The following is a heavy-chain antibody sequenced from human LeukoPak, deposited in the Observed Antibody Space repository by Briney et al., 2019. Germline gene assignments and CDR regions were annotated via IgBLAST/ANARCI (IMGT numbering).Heavy chain of an antibody. J-gene: IGHJ4*02. CDR1: GGTFSSYA. V-gene: IGHV1-69*05. D-gene: IGHD6-19*01. CDR3: ASGSGWGFGY. CDR2: IIPIFGTA. Sequence: ASVKVSCKASGGTFSSYAISWVRQAPGQGLEWMGRIIPIFGTANYAQKFQGRVTITTDESTSTAYMELSSLRSEDTAAYYCASGSGWGFGYWGQGTLVTVS.